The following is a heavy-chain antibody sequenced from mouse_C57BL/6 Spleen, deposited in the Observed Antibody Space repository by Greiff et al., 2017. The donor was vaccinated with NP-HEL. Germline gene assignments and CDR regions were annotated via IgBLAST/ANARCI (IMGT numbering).Heavy chain of an antibody. Sequence: VQLQQSGAELVRPGASVKLSCTASGFNIKDDYMHWVKQRPEQGLEWIGWIDPENGDTEYASKFQGKAPITADTSSNTAYLQLSSLTSEDTAVYYCTTWGFITTVVVPYYFDDWGKGTTLTVSS. D-gene: IGHD1-1*01. CDR3: TTWGFITTVVVPYYFDD. J-gene: IGHJ2*01. CDR1: GFNIKDDY. V-gene: IGHV14-4*01. CDR2: IDPENGDT.